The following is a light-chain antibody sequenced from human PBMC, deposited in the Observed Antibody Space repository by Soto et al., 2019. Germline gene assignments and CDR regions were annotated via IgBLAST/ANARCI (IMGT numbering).Light chain of an antibody. V-gene: IGLV2-23*01. J-gene: IGLJ1*01. Sequence: SVLTQPAPVCGSPGQSINIYCTGTSSDVGSYNLVSWYQQHPGKAPKLMIYEGSKRPSGVSNRFSGSKSGNTASLTISGLQAEDEADYYCCSYAGSSTYVFGTGTKVTGL. CDR2: EGS. CDR3: CSYAGSSTYV. CDR1: SSDVGSYNL.